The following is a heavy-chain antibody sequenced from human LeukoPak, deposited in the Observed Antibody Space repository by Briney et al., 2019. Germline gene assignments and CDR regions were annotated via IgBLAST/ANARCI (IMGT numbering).Heavy chain of an antibody. Sequence: ASVKLSCKASGYTFTSYGISWVRQAPGQGLEWMGWISAYNGNTHYAQKLQGRDTMNTDTSTSTAYMELRGLSSDDTAVYFCARGQQWLVPYFDHGGQGPRVSVPT. J-gene: IGHJ4*02. D-gene: IGHD6-19*01. CDR1: GYTFTSYG. CDR2: ISAYNGNT. V-gene: IGHV1-18*01. CDR3: ARGQQWLVPYFDH.